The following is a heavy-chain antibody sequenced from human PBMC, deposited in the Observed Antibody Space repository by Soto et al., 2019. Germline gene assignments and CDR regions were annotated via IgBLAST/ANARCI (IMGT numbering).Heavy chain of an antibody. CDR2: IYHSGST. J-gene: IGHJ6*02. D-gene: IGHD2-2*01. CDR1: GGSISSSNW. V-gene: IGHV4-4*02. CDR3: ASGRYQLLFRMDGMDV. Sequence: QVQLQESGPGLVKPSGTLSLTCAVSGGSISSSNWWSWVRQPPGKGLEWIGEIYHSGSTNYNPPLKSRVTLPXXKXEXXFHLKLSSVTAAVTAVYYCASGRYQLLFRMDGMDVWGQGTTVTVSS.